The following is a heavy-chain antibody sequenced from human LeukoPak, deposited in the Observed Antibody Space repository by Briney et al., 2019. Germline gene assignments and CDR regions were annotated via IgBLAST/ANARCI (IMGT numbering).Heavy chain of an antibody. CDR2: IYYSGST. V-gene: IGHV4-59*06. Sequence: PSETLSLTCTVSGGSISSYYWSWIRQHPGKGLEWIGYIYYSGSTYYNPSLKSRVTISVDTSKNQFSLKLSSVTAADTAVYYCARSPRSNYHFDYWGQGTLVTVSS. CDR1: GGSISSYY. CDR3: ARSPRSNYHFDY. D-gene: IGHD1-7*01. J-gene: IGHJ4*02.